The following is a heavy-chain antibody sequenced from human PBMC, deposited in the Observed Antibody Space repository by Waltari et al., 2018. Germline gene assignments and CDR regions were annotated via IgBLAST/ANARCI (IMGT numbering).Heavy chain of an antibody. CDR2: IYYSGTT. Sequence: QVQLQESGPGLVKPSETLSLTCTVSGYSITSGYYWGWIRQPPGKGLEWIGSIYYSGTTYYNPSLKSRLTISVDTSKDQLSLELGSVTAADTAVYYCARVNYYDSSGYKGAFDYWGQGTLVTVSS. D-gene: IGHD3-22*01. J-gene: IGHJ4*02. CDR1: GYSITSGYY. V-gene: IGHV4-38-2*02. CDR3: ARVNYYDSSGYKGAFDY.